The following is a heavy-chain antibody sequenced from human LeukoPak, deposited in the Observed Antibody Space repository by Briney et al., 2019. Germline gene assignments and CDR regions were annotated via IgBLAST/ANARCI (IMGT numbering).Heavy chain of an antibody. CDR1: GFTFGDYA. D-gene: IGHD2/OR15-2a*01. CDR2: ISSKAYGGTT. Sequence: PGGSLRLSCTASGFTFGDYAMSWVRQAPGKGLEWGGFISSKAYGGTTEYSASVKGRFTISRDDSKSIAYLQMSSLKTEDTAVYYCTRFGISSERFYYYYYMDVWGKGTTVTISS. V-gene: IGHV3-49*04. CDR3: TRFGISSERFYYYYYMDV. J-gene: IGHJ6*03.